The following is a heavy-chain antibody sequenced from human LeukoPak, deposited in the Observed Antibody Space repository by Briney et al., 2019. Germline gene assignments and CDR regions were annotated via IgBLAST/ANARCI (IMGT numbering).Heavy chain of an antibody. V-gene: IGHV3-48*03. CDR3: ARDPAPYSSSWYVNWFDP. Sequence: GGSLRLPCAASGFTFSSYEMNWVRQAPGKGLEWVSYISSSGSTIYYADSVKGRFTISRDNAKNSLYLQMNSLRAEDTAVYYCARDPAPYSSSWYVNWFDPWGQGTLVTVSS. CDR2: ISSSGSTI. CDR1: GFTFSSYE. D-gene: IGHD6-13*01. J-gene: IGHJ5*02.